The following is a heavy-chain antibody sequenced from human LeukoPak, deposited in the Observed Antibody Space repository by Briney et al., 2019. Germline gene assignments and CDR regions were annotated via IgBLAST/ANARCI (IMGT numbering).Heavy chain of an antibody. CDR3: ARQRLLGYCTNGVCSSDAFDI. V-gene: IGHV4-59*08. Sequence: PAETLSLTCTISGGSFSSYYWSWIRQPPGKGLEWIGYIYYSGTTNYNPSLRSRVTISIDTSKNQFSLKLSSVTAADTAVYYCARQRLLGYCTNGVCSSDAFDIWGQGTMVTVSS. J-gene: IGHJ3*02. CDR1: GGSFSSYY. CDR2: IYYSGTT. D-gene: IGHD2-8*01.